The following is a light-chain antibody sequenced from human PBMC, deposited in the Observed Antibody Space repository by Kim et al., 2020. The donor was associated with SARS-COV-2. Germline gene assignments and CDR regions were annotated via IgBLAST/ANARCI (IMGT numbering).Light chain of an antibody. CDR3: TVSATSAGV. CDR1: SMGSKN. J-gene: IGLJ3*02. Sequence: SYELTQPLSVSVALGQTATITCGGNSMGSKNVHWYQQKPGQAPVLVIYRDTNRPSGIPERFSGSNSGNTATLTISRAQAGDEGDYYYTVSATSAGV. CDR2: RDT. V-gene: IGLV3-9*01.